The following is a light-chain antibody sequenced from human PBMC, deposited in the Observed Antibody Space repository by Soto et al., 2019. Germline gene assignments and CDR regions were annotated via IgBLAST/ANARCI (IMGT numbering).Light chain of an antibody. Sequence: DIPMTQSPSSLSASVGDRVTITCRASQSISTYLTWYQQKPRKAPKLLIYGASRLQSGVPSRFSGSGSGTNFTLTIGNLQPEDFASYYCQQSYSTPRITFGPGTTVDIK. CDR2: GAS. J-gene: IGKJ3*01. CDR3: QQSYSTPRIT. V-gene: IGKV1-39*01. CDR1: QSISTY.